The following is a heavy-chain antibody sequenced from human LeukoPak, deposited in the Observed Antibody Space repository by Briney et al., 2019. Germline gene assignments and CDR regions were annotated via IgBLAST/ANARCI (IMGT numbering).Heavy chain of an antibody. D-gene: IGHD4-17*01. Sequence: SETLSLTCTVSGGFIRDSGYYWGWIRQPPGKGLEWIGTVFYSGRTYNNSSLQSRVTISVDTSKNQFSLRLSSVTPADTAIYYCARLSNDYGDYEGHYWGQGTLVTVSP. CDR1: GGFIRDSGYY. J-gene: IGHJ4*02. V-gene: IGHV4-39*01. CDR3: ARLSNDYGDYEGHY. CDR2: VFYSGRT.